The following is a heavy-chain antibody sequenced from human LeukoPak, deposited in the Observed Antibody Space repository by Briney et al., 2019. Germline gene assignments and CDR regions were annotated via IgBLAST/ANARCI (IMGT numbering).Heavy chain of an antibody. V-gene: IGHV3-7*01. CDR3: ARQKRYRATGPRYYYYMDV. J-gene: IGHJ6*03. CDR1: GFTFSSYW. Sequence: PGGSLRLSCAASGFTFSSYWMSWVRQAPGKGLEWVANKNKEGREKNNVDPGRGGFTISRDNAKNSLYLQMNSLRAEDTAVYYCARQKRYRATGPRYYYYMDVWGKGTTVTVSS. CDR2: KNKEGREK. D-gene: IGHD1-1*01.